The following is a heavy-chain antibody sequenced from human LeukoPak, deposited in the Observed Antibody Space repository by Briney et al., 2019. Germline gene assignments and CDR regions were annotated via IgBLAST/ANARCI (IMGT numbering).Heavy chain of an antibody. CDR3: ARDLIVVVPAAMLVCLYYYGMDV. J-gene: IGHJ6*02. V-gene: IGHV1-2*02. Sequence: ASVKVSCKASGYTFTGYYMHWVRQAPGQGLEWMGWINPNSGGTNYAQKFQGRVTMTRDTSISTAYMELRSLRSDDTAVYYCARDLIVVVPAAMLVCLYYYGMDVWGQGTTVTVSS. CDR1: GYTFTGYY. CDR2: INPNSGGT. D-gene: IGHD2-2*01.